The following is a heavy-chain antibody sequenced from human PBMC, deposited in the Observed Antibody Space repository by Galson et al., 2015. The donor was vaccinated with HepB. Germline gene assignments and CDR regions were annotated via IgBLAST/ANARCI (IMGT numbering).Heavy chain of an antibody. Sequence: SLRLSCAASAFTFSSYWMTWVRQAPGKGLEWVANIKEDGSEKYYVDSVKGRFTISRDNAKNSLYLQMNSLRAEDTAVYYCARDLVNWDNAFDIWGQGTMVTVSS. CDR2: IKEDGSEK. V-gene: IGHV3-7*01. J-gene: IGHJ3*02. CDR1: AFTFSSYW. CDR3: ARDLVNWDNAFDI. D-gene: IGHD7-27*01.